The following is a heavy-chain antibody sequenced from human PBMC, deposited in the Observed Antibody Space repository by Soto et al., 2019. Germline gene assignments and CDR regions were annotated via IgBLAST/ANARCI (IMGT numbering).Heavy chain of an antibody. Sequence: GGSLRLSCAASGFLFTIYAMSWVRQAPGKGLEWVSAITGSGGSTYYADSVKGRFTISRDNSKNTLYLQMNSLRAEDTAVYYCAKARGAMVRGAAFYFDYWGQGTLVTVSS. CDR3: AKARGAMVRGAAFYFDY. D-gene: IGHD3-10*01. V-gene: IGHV3-23*01. CDR1: GFLFTIYA. J-gene: IGHJ4*02. CDR2: ITGSGGST.